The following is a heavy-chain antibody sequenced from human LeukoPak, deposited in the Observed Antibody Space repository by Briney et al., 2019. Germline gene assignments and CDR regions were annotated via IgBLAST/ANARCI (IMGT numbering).Heavy chain of an antibody. CDR3: ANPKPSSSWYYFDY. D-gene: IGHD6-13*01. Sequence: GGSLRLSCAASGFTFSSYGMHWVRQAPGKGLEWVAFIRYDGSNKYYADSVKGRFTISRDNSKNTLYLQMNSLRAEDTAVYYCANPKPSSSWYYFDYWGQGTLVTVSS. V-gene: IGHV3-30*02. CDR1: GFTFSSYG. CDR2: IRYDGSNK. J-gene: IGHJ4*02.